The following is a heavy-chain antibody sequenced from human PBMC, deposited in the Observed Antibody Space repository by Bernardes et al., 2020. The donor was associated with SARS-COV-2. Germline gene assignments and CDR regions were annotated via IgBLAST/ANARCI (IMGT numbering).Heavy chain of an antibody. CDR2: IYYSGTT. CDR3: ARTTIFGVVIYFDS. Sequence: SETLSLTCTVSGGSISGYFWSWIRQPPGKGLEWIGSIYYSGTTNYSPSLKRRVAISADTSKSQFSLKLTSVTAADTAAYYCARTTIFGVVIYFDSWGLGTLVTVSS. D-gene: IGHD3-3*01. V-gene: IGHV4-59*01. J-gene: IGHJ4*02. CDR1: GGSISGYF.